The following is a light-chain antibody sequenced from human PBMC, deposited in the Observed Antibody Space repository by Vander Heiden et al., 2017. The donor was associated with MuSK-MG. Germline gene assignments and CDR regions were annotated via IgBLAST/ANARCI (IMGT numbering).Light chain of an antibody. J-gene: IGLJ2*01. CDR1: SSDVGGYNY. V-gene: IGLV2-14*03. CDR2: DVS. CDR3: GSYTSSSTVV. Sequence: HSPRTQPASVSVSPGQSISIASTGTSSDVGGYNYVSWDQQHPGKAPILMIYDVSNRPSGVSNHFSGSKAGNTASMTISGLQAEDEADYYCGSYTSSSTVVFGGGTKLTVL.